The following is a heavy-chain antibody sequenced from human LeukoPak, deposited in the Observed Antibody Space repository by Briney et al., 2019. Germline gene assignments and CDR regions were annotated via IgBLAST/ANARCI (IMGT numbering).Heavy chain of an antibody. CDR2: ISSSSSYI. Sequence: PGGSLRLSCAVSGFTFSSYSMNWVRQAPGEGLEWVSSISSSSSYIYYADSVKGRFTISRDNAKNSLYLQMNSLRAEDTAVYYCARDGDSSGWFYFDYWGQGTLVTVSS. CDR3: ARDGDSSGWFYFDY. J-gene: IGHJ4*02. D-gene: IGHD6-19*01. CDR1: GFTFSSYS. V-gene: IGHV3-21*01.